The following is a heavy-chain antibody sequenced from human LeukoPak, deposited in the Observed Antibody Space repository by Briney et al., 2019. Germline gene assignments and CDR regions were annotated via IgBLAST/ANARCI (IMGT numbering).Heavy chain of an antibody. J-gene: IGHJ5*02. CDR1: GFTFSDYY. Sequence: GGSLRLSCAASGFTFSDYYMSWIRQAPGKGLEWVSYISSSGSTIYYADSVKGRFTISRDNAKNSMYLQMNSLRAEDTAVYYCATNRDSSSWYRWGQGTLVTVSS. D-gene: IGHD6-13*01. CDR3: ATNRDSSSWYR. V-gene: IGHV3-11*01. CDR2: ISSSGSTI.